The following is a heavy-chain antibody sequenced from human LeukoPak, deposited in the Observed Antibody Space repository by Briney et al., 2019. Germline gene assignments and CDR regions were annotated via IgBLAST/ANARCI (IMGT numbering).Heavy chain of an antibody. CDR3: ARAGAGYCGGDCWGHWYYYYMDV. J-gene: IGHJ6*03. CDR1: GGSISSSSYY. V-gene: IGHV4-39*07. Sequence: SETLSLTCTVSGGSISSSSYYWGWIRQPPGKGLEWIGSIYYSGSTYYNPSLKSRVTISVDTSKNQFSLKLSSVTAADTAVYYCARAGAGYCGGDCWGHWYYYYMDVWGKGTTVTVSS. D-gene: IGHD2-21*02. CDR2: IYYSGST.